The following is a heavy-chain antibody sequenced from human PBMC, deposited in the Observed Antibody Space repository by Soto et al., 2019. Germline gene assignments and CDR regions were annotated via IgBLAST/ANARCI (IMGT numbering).Heavy chain of an antibody. CDR2: THPESGSK. D-gene: IGHD3-16*01. J-gene: IGHJ6*02. CDR1: GCSRTDYF. Sequence: QVNLVQSGAEVRQPGDSVTVSCKASGCSRTDYFMNWMRQAPGQGFEWMGSTHPESGSKTYSQRFQGRLFLTMDTSTATDYMELGDLRYDDTAPYYCVVCGAHLPPYEDSGLDVWGQGTPVIVSS. CDR3: VVCGAHLPPYEDSGLDV. V-gene: IGHV1-2*02.